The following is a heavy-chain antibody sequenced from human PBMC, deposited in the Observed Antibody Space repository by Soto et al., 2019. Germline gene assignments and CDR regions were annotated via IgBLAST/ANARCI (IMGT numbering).Heavy chain of an antibody. CDR1: GFTFSHYW. CDR3: ARDFPTAATPGDDFDD. CDR2: INGDGTHT. V-gene: IGHV3-74*01. Sequence: EVQLVESGGGLVQPGGSLRLSCAASGFTFSHYWMHWVRQVPGKGLLWISRINGDGTHTSYADFVKGRFTVSRDNAKKSLLLQLNSLSAEVTAVYYCARDFPTAATPGDDFDDWGKGPLVTVSS. D-gene: IGHD4-17*01. J-gene: IGHJ4*02.